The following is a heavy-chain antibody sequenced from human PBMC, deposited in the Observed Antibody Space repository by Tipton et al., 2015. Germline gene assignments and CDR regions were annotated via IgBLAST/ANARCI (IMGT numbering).Heavy chain of an antibody. CDR2: ISSTGSTI. V-gene: IGHV3-11*04. CDR3: GRGRDYGDNRALDT. Sequence: SLRLSCAASGFSFNDYYMNWIRQAPGKGLEWISYISSTGSTIYYADSVKGRFTISRDNAESSLYLQMNSLRDEDTAVYYCGRGRDYGDNRALDTWGQGTLVTVSS. D-gene: IGHD4-23*01. J-gene: IGHJ4*02. CDR1: GFSFNDYY.